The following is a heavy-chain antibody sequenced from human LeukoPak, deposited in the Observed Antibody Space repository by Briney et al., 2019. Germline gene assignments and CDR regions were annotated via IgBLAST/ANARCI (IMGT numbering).Heavy chain of an antibody. J-gene: IGHJ5*01. D-gene: IGHD6-13*01. CDR2: INSDGSST. V-gene: IGHV3-74*01. Sequence: PGGSLRLSCAASGFTFSSYWMHWVRQARGKGLAWVSRINSDGSSTSYADSVRGRFTISRDNAKNTLYLQMDSLRADDTAIYYCVRAYSSNWYDYWGQGTLVTVSS. CDR1: GFTFSSYW. CDR3: VRAYSSNWYDY.